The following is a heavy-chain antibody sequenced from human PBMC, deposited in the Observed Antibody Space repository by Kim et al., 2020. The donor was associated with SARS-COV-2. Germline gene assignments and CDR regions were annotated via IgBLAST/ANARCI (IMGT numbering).Heavy chain of an antibody. J-gene: IGHJ6*03. CDR3: AVLGYYGDYRRPSPYYSFIDL. V-gene: IGHV1-8*01. CDR2: MDPNTGIT. Sequence: ASVKVSCKASGYTFISYDVNWVRQTIGQGLEWIGWMDPNTGITGYAQNFQGRVTMTSDTSLGAAYMELSSLRSDDTAIYYCAVLGYYGDYRRPSPYYSFIDLWGNATTVTVSS. CDR1: GYTFISYD. D-gene: IGHD4-17*01.